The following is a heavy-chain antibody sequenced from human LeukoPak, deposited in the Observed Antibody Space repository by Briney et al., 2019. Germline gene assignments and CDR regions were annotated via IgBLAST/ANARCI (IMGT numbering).Heavy chain of an antibody. D-gene: IGHD2-8*01. CDR2: IYYSGST. CDR1: GGSISSYY. V-gene: IGHV4-59*01. Sequence: PSETLSLTCTVSGGSISSYYWSWIRQPPGKGLEWIGYIYYSGSTNYNPSLKSRVTISVDTSKNQFSLKLSSVTAADTAVYYCARVSPRRVQHVSNYGMDAWGQGTTVTVSS. CDR3: ARVSPRRVQHVSNYGMDA. J-gene: IGHJ6*02.